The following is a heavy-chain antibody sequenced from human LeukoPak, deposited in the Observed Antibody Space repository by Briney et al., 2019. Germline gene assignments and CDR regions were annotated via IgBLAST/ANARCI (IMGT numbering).Heavy chain of an antibody. CDR1: GFTFSSYA. CDR2: ISYDGSNK. D-gene: IGHD3-22*01. V-gene: IGHV3-30*04. CDR3: ARDRPFRSDDSSGYRDY. J-gene: IGHJ4*02. Sequence: PGGSLRLSCAASGFTFSSYAMHWVRQAPGKGLEWVAVISYDGSNKYYADSVKGRFTISRDNAKNSLYLQMNSLRAEDTAVYYCARDRPFRSDDSSGYRDYWGQGTLVTVSS.